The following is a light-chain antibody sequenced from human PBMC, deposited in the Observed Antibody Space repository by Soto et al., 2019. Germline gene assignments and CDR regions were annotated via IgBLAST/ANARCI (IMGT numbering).Light chain of an antibody. CDR1: SSDVGGYNY. Sequence: QSVLTQPASVSGSPGQSITISCTGTSSDVGGYNYVSWYQQHPGKAPKLMIYDVTNRPSGVSNRFSGSKSGNTASLTISWLQAEDEADYYCSSYTSSSTPLVFGGGTKLTVL. V-gene: IGLV2-14*01. CDR2: DVT. CDR3: SSYTSSSTPLV. J-gene: IGLJ3*02.